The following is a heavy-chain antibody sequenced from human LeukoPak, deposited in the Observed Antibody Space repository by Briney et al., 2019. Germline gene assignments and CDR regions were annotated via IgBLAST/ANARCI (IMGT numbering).Heavy chain of an antibody. CDR1: GFTFSSYA. CDR2: ISYDGSNK. V-gene: IGHV3-30*18. CDR3: AKDQSDYAGYYFDY. Sequence: GRSLRLSCAASGFTFSSYAMHWVRQAPGKGLKWVAIISYDGSNKFYADSVKGRSTISRDNSKNTLFLQMDSLRAEDTAVYYCAKDQSDYAGYYFDYWGQGTLVTVSS. D-gene: IGHD4-17*01. J-gene: IGHJ4*02.